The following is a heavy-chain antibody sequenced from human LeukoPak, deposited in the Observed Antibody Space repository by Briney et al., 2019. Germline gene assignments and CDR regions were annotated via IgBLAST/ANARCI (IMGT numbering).Heavy chain of an antibody. J-gene: IGHJ4*02. V-gene: IGHV4-38-2*02. CDR1: GYFISSGYY. CDR3: ARSQWLGHFDY. D-gene: IGHD6-19*01. Sequence: AETESLTCTVSGYFISSGYYWGWMRQPPGKGLEWIGSIYHSGRTYYNPSLKSRVTISVDTSKNQYSLKLSSVTAADAAVYYCARSQWLGHFDYWGQGTLVTVSS. CDR2: IYHSGRT.